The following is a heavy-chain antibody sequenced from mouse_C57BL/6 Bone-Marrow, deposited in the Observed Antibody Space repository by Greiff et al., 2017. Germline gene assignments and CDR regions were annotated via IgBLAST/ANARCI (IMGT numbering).Heavy chain of an antibody. CDR1: GYTFTNYW. V-gene: IGHV1-63*01. Sequence: QVQLQQSGAELVRPGTSVKMSCKASGYTFTNYWIGWAKQRPGHGLEWIGDIYPGGGYTNYNEKFKGKATLTADKSSSTAYMQFSSLTSEDSAIYYCARAITTVYWYFDGWGTGTTVTVAS. J-gene: IGHJ1*03. CDR3: ARAITTVYWYFDG. D-gene: IGHD1-1*01. CDR2: IYPGGGYT.